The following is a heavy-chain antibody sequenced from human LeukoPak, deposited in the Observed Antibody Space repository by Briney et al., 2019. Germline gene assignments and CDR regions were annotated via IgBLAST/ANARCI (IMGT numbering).Heavy chain of an antibody. J-gene: IGHJ4*02. CDR3: ARLDDTSGSYFFDS. D-gene: IGHD3-10*01. V-gene: IGHV5-51*01. CDR1: GYNFTSYW. Sequence: GESLKISCKGSGYNFTSYWIGWVRQMPGKGLEWMGIINPGDSDTRYSPSFQGQVTISADKSISTAYLQWSSLKASATATYYCARLDDTSGSYFFDSWGQGTLVTVSS. CDR2: INPGDSDT.